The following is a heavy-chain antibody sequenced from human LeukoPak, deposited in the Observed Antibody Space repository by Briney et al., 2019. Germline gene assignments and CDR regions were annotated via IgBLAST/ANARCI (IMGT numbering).Heavy chain of an antibody. CDR1: GYSISSGYY. CDR3: ARGDGSYSD. V-gene: IGHV4-38-2*01. CDR2: VFHSGSA. Sequence: SETLSLTCGVSGYSISSGYYWGWIRQPPGKGLEWIGSVFHSGSASSYPSLKSRVTISVDTSKNQFSLKLGSVTAADTAVYYCARGDGSYSDWGQGTLVTVSS. J-gene: IGHJ4*02. D-gene: IGHD2-15*01.